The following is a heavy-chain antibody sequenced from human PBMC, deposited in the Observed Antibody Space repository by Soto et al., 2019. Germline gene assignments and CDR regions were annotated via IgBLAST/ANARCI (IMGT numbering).Heavy chain of an antibody. D-gene: IGHD3-9*01. Sequence: GGSLRLSCAASGFTFSSYAMSWVRQAPGKGLEWVSAISGSGGSTYYADSVKGRFTISRDNYKNTLYLQMNSLRAEDTAVYYCAKAELPHLRYFDWPMYYFDYWGQGTLVTVSS. CDR2: ISGSGGST. V-gene: IGHV3-23*01. CDR1: GFTFSSYA. CDR3: AKAELPHLRYFDWPMYYFDY. J-gene: IGHJ4*02.